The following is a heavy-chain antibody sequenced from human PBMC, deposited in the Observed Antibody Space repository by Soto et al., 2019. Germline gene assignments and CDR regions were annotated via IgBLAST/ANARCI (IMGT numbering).Heavy chain of an antibody. CDR2: MNPNSGNT. V-gene: IGHV1-8*01. D-gene: IGHD4-17*01. CDR3: ARWGDYGDYGYYYYMDV. Sequence: VKVSCKASGYTFTSYDINWVRQATGQGLEWMGWMNPNSGNTGYAQKFQGRVTMTRNTSISTAYMELSSLRSEDTAVYYCARWGDYGDYGYYYYMDVWGKGTTVTVSS. J-gene: IGHJ6*03. CDR1: GYTFTSYD.